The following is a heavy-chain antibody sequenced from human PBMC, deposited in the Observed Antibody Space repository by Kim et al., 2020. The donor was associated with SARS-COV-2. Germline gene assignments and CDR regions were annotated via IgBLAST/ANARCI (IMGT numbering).Heavy chain of an antibody. CDR1: GFTFSSYA. J-gene: IGHJ4*02. CDR2: ISYDGSNK. D-gene: IGHD2-2*01. Sequence: GGSLRLSCAASGFTFSSYAMHWVRQAPGKGLEWVAVISYDGSNKYYADSVKGRFTISRDNSKNTLYLQMNSLRAEDTAVYYCARDRYCSSTSCWEHWGQGTLVTVSS. CDR3: ARDRYCSSTSCWEH. V-gene: IGHV3-30-3*01.